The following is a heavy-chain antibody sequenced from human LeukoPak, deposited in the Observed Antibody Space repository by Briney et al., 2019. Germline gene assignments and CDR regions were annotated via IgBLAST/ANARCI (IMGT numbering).Heavy chain of an antibody. D-gene: IGHD6-6*01. Sequence: SETLSLTCTVSGGSISSSSDNWGWIRQPPGKGLEWIGNIYYSGSTHYNPSLKSRVTISIDTSKNQFSLKLTSVTAADTAMYYCATSSPTDPWGQGTMVTVSS. V-gene: IGHV4-39*01. CDR3: ATSSPTDP. CDR1: GGSISSSSDN. CDR2: IYYSGST. J-gene: IGHJ3*01.